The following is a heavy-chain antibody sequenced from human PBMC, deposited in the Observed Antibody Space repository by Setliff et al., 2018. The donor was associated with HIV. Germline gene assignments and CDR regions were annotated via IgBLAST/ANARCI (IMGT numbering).Heavy chain of an antibody. CDR3: ARSAWNYPFDF. CDR2: ILYSGST. Sequence: TLSLTCTVSGGSISSGGYYWSWIRQHSGQGLEWIVYILYSGSTYYNPSLKSRVTVSVDTSKNQFPLKLSSVSVADTAVYYCARSAWNYPFDFWGQGTLVNVSS. J-gene: IGHJ4*02. D-gene: IGHD1-7*01. V-gene: IGHV4-31*03. CDR1: GGSISSGGYY.